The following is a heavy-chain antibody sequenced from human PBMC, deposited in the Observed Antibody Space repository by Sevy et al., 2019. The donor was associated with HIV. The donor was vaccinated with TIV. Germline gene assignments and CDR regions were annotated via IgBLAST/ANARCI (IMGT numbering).Heavy chain of an antibody. Sequence: GGSLRLSCAASGFTFSSYAMSWVRQAPGKGLEWVSAISGSGGSTYYADSVKGRFTISRANSKTKLYLQMNSLRAEDTAVYYCAKSARDHRAEYFQHWGQGTLVTVSS. CDR2: ISGSGGST. J-gene: IGHJ1*01. V-gene: IGHV3-23*01. CDR1: GFTFSSYA. CDR3: AKSARDHRAEYFQH. D-gene: IGHD2-21*01.